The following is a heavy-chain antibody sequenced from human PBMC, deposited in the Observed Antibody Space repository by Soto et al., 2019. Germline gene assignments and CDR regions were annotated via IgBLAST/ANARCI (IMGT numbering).Heavy chain of an antibody. CDR1: GYTFTSYA. CDR2: INAGNGNT. Sequence: ASVKVSCKASGYTFTSYAMHWVRQAPGQRLEWMGWINAGNGNTKYSQKFQGRVTITRDTSASTAYMELSSLRSEDTAVYYCVRESVRPHAFDIWGQGTMVTVSS. V-gene: IGHV1-3*01. CDR3: VRESVRPHAFDI. J-gene: IGHJ3*02. D-gene: IGHD4-17*01.